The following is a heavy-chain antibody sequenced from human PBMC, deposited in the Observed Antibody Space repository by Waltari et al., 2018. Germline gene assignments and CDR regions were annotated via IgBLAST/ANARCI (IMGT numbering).Heavy chain of an antibody. CDR2: IKSKRSGGTT. J-gene: IGHJ4*02. CDR1: GFTFTYGW. V-gene: IGHV3-15*01. CDR3: TTDGGIGPRPIFDS. D-gene: IGHD6-6*01. Sequence: EVQLVEFGGGLVKPGGSLRLSCSAYGFTFTYGWMSWARQAPGKGLEWVARIKSKRSGGTTDYAEAVKGRFTISRDDSKSTLYLEMNSLKTEDTAVYYCTTDGGIGPRPIFDSWGRGTLVTVSS.